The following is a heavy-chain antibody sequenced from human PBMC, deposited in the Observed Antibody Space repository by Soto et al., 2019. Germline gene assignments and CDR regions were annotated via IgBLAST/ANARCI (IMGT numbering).Heavy chain of an antibody. D-gene: IGHD3-22*01. CDR1: GGSISSGAYY. Sequence: QVQLQESGPGLVKPSQTRSLTCTVSGGSISSGAYYWSWIRQRPGKGLEWIGYIYYSGSTYYNPSLKSRVSILRDTSKNQFSLKLTSVTSADTAVYYCARAYDSSRYWGGLDCDYWGQGTLVTVSA. V-gene: IGHV4-31*03. CDR2: IYYSGST. CDR3: ARAYDSSRYWGGLDCDY. J-gene: IGHJ4*02.